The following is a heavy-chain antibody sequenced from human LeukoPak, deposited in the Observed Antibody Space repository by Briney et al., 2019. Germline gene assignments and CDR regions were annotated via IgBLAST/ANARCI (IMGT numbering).Heavy chain of an antibody. CDR3: ARDLPRGGSYYFDY. J-gene: IGHJ4*02. Sequence: GGSLRLSCAASGFPFSSYEMNWVRQAPGKGLEWVSYISSSGSTIYYADSVKGRFTISRDNAKNSLYLQMNSLRAEDTAVYYCARDLPRGGSYYFDYWGQGTLVTVSS. D-gene: IGHD3-16*01. CDR2: ISSSGSTI. V-gene: IGHV3-48*03. CDR1: GFPFSSYE.